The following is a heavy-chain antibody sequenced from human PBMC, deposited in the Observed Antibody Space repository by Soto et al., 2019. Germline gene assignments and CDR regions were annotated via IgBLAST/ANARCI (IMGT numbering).Heavy chain of an antibody. Sequence: QVQLQQWGAGLLKPSETLSLTCAVYGGSFSGYYWSWIRQPPGKGLEWIGEINHSGSTNYNPSLKSRVTRSVDTSKNQFSLKLSSVTAADTAVYYCARGEAVAAPYYYYGMDVWGQGTTVTVSS. CDR2: INHSGST. D-gene: IGHD6-19*01. V-gene: IGHV4-34*01. CDR1: GGSFSGYY. CDR3: ARGEAVAAPYYYYGMDV. J-gene: IGHJ6*02.